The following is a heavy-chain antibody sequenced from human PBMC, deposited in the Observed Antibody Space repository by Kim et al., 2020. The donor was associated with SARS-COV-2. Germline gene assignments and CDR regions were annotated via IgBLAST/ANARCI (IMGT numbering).Heavy chain of an antibody. D-gene: IGHD2-15*01. CDR1: GGSISSNNW. CDR2: IYHSGTT. Sequence: SETLSLTCAVSGGSISSNNWWTWVRQPPEKGLEWIGAIYHSGTTHYNPSLKSRITISVDKSKNQFSLKLTSVTAADTAVYYCARAGCSGGGGYVCIDYWG. V-gene: IGHV4-4*02. J-gene: IGHJ4*01. CDR3: ARAGCSGGGGYVCIDY.